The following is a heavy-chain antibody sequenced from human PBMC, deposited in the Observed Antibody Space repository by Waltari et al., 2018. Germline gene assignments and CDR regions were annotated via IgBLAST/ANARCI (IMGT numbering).Heavy chain of an antibody. CDR3: ANSRGLY. CDR1: TFSTYY. J-gene: IGHJ4*02. V-gene: IGHV3-23*01. Sequence: TFSTYYMSWFRQAPGKGLEWVSAISSGSANIYYADSVKGRFTVSRDNSKNTLYLQMDSLRADDTAVYYCANSRGLYSGQGTLVIVSS. CDR2: ISSGSANI.